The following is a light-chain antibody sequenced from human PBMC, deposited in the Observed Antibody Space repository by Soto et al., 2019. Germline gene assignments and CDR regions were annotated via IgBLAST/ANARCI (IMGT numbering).Light chain of an antibody. CDR1: RSNIENNY. J-gene: IGLJ3*02. CDR2: DNN. CDR3: GTWDHLLGAG. V-gene: IGLV1-51*01. Sequence: QSVLTQPPSVSAAPGQKVTISCSGSRSNIENNYVSWYQQLPGTAPHLLIYDNNKRASGIPDRFSASKSGTSATLGITALQSGDEADYYCGTWDHLLGAGFGGGSKLTVL.